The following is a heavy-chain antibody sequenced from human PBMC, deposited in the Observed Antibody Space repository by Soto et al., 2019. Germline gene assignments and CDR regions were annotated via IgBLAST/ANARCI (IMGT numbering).Heavy chain of an antibody. Sequence: SETLSLTCAVSGYSISSGYYWGWIRQPPGKGLEWIGSIYHSGSTYYNPSLKSRVTISVDTSKNQFSLKLSSVTAADTAVYYCARDLYYDILTGLNWFDPWGQGTQVTVS. V-gene: IGHV4-38-2*02. J-gene: IGHJ5*02. D-gene: IGHD3-9*01. CDR2: IYHSGST. CDR3: ARDLYYDILTGLNWFDP. CDR1: GYSISSGYY.